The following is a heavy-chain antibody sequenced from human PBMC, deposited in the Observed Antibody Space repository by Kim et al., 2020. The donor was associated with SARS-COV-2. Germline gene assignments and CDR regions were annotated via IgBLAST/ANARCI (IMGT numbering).Heavy chain of an antibody. J-gene: IGHJ4*02. V-gene: IGHV3-30*18. Sequence: GGSLRLSCAASGFTFSSYGMHWVRQAPGKGLEWVAVISYDGSNKYYADSVKGRFTISRDNSKNTLYLQMNSLRAEDTAVYYCAKVRGEGNDITRVRGVIKGHYFGCGGQETVVTVSS. CDR3: AKVRGEGNDITRVRGVIKGHYFGC. D-gene: IGHD3-10*01. CDR2: ISYDGSNK. CDR1: GFTFSSYG.